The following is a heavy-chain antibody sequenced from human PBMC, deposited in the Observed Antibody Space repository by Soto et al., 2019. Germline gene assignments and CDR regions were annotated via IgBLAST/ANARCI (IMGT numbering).Heavy chain of an antibody. CDR2: IIPIFGTA. V-gene: IGHV1-69*13. Sequence: ASVKVSCKASGGTFSSYAISWVRQAPGQGLEWMGGIIPIFGTANYAQKFQGRVTITADESTSTAYMELRSLRSEDTAVYYCARDTTVTYDYYYYYGMDVWGQGTTVTVSS. D-gene: IGHD4-17*01. CDR1: GGTFSSYA. CDR3: ARDTTVTYDYYYYYGMDV. J-gene: IGHJ6*02.